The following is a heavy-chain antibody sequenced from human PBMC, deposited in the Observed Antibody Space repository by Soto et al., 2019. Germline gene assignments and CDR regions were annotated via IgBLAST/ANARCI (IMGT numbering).Heavy chain of an antibody. Sequence: QVQLVQSGPEVKKPGSSVRISCRSGGDTFSSYTVSWVRQTPGQGLEWMGRIIPVLGVTNYSRKFKGRMTITADKSTTTAHMELRTVKSEDTARYYCARMRYCGVVCNTQYYYGRAVWGQGTSVSVSS. CDR2: IIPVLGVT. CDR1: GDTFSSYT. CDR3: ARMRYCGVVCNTQYYYGRAV. D-gene: IGHD2-21*01. J-gene: IGHJ6*02. V-gene: IGHV1-69*02.